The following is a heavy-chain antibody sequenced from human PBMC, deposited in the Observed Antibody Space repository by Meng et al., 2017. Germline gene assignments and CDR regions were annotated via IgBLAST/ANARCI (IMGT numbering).Heavy chain of an antibody. CDR3: ARGDWGSLSFDY. CDR2: ISPNSRGT. Sequence: QVQQVQSGVEGQKPGASVKVSGKASTYTCTRYYRHGARHAPGQGLEWMGRISPNSRGTNYAQKFQGRVTMTRDTSISTAYMELSRLRSDDTAVYYCARGDWGSLSFDYWGQGTLVTVSS. J-gene: IGHJ4*02. D-gene: IGHD7-27*01. CDR1: TYTCTRYY. V-gene: IGHV1-2*06.